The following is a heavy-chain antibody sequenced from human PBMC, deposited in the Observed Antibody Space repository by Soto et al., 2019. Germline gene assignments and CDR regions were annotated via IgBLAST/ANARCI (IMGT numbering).Heavy chain of an antibody. D-gene: IGHD2-2*01. V-gene: IGHV4-30-4*01. CDR1: GGSISSGDYY. CDR2: IYYSGST. CDR3: ARARGRICSRTRCYPARSWNWFDP. J-gene: IGHJ5*02. Sequence: SETLSLTCTVSGGSISSGDYYWSWIRQPPGKGLEWIGYIYYSGSTYYNPSLKSRVTISVDTSKNQFSLKLSSVTAADTAVYYCARARGRICSRTRCYPARSWNWFDPWGQGTLVTLSS.